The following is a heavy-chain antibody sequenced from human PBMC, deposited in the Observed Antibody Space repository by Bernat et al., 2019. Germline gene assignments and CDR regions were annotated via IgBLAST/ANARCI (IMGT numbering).Heavy chain of an antibody. Sequence: QVQLQESGPGLVKPSQTLSLTCTVPGGSISSGGYYWSWIRQHPGKGLEWIGYIYYSGSTYYNPSLKSRVTISVDTSKNQFSLKLSSVTAADTAVYYCARSIAAAGTERFDYWGQGTLVTVSS. J-gene: IGHJ4*02. CDR3: ARSIAAAGTERFDY. V-gene: IGHV4-31*03. CDR2: IYYSGST. CDR1: GGSISSGGYY. D-gene: IGHD6-13*01.